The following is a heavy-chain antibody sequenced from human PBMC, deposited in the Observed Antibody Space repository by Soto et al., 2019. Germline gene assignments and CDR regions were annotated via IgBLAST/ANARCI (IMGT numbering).Heavy chain of an antibody. CDR3: AKRDGQSGSYAEYFDL. CDR2: ITGSDGNT. D-gene: IGHD1-26*01. Sequence: EVQLLESGGGLVQPGGSMRLACAASEFTFITYAMNWVRQAPGKGLEWVSLITGSDGNTYYTDSVKGRFTISRDNSENTLYLQMNSLRAEDTAVYYCAKRDGQSGSYAEYFDLWGRGTLVTVSS. CDR1: EFTFITYA. J-gene: IGHJ2*01. V-gene: IGHV3-23*01.